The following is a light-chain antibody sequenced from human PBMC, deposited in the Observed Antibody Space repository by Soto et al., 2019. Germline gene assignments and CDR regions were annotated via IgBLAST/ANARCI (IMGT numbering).Light chain of an antibody. V-gene: IGKV3-20*01. CDR2: GAS. CDR3: QQYGSSPLT. Sequence: VLTQAPGTLSLSPGGRATLSCRASQRVASSYLAWYQQRPGQAPRLLIYGASSRATGIPDRFSGSGSGTDFTLTISRLEPVDFAVYYCQQYGSSPLTFVGGTKVDIK. CDR1: QRVASSY. J-gene: IGKJ4*01.